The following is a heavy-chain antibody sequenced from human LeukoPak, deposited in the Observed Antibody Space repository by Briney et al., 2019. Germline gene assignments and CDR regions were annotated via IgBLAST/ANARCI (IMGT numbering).Heavy chain of an antibody. CDR2: IYTSGST. D-gene: IGHD3-22*01. Sequence: SETLSLTCTVSGGSISSYYWSWIRQPAGKGLEWIGRIYTSGSTNYNPSLKSRVTISVDKSKNQFSPKLSSVTAADTAVYYCARGNRYDSSGYYLDYWGQGTLVTVSS. CDR3: ARGNRYDSSGYYLDY. V-gene: IGHV4-4*07. J-gene: IGHJ4*02. CDR1: GGSISSYY.